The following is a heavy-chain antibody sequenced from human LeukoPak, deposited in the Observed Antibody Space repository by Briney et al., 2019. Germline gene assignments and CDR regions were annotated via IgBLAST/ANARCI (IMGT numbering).Heavy chain of an antibody. J-gene: IGHJ4*02. CDR2: ISWNSGSI. CDR1: GFTFDDYA. Sequence: GGSLRLSCAASGFTFDDYAMHWVRQAPGKGLEWVSGISWNSGSIGYADSVKGRFTISRDNAKNSLYLQMNSLRAEDTALYYCAKDQSESLGLGSFDYWGQGTLVTVSS. V-gene: IGHV3-9*01. D-gene: IGHD5-18*01. CDR3: AKDQSESLGLGSFDY.